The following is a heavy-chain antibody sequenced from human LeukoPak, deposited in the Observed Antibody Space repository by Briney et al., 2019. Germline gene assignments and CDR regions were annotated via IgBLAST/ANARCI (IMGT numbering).Heavy chain of an antibody. V-gene: IGHV3-11*01. D-gene: IGHD3-10*01. J-gene: IGHJ4*02. CDR2: ISSSGSTI. Sequence: GGSLRLSCAASGFTFSDYYMSWIRQAPGKGLEWVSYISSSGSTIYYADSVKGRFTISRDNAKNSLYLQMNSLRAEDTAVYYCASTVSYGSGSYYNAPFDYWGQGTLVTVSS. CDR1: GFTFSDYY. CDR3: ASTVSYGSGSYYNAPFDY.